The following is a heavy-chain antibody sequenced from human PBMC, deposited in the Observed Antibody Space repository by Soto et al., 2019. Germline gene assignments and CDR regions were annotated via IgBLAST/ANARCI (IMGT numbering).Heavy chain of an antibody. CDR1: GGTFSSYA. CDR3: AGNHLQILYYYYGMDV. V-gene: IGHV1-69*06. J-gene: IGHJ6*02. D-gene: IGHD4-4*01. Sequence: GASVKVSCKASGGTFSSYAISWVRQAPGQGLEWMGGIIPIFGTANYAQKFQGRVTITADKSTSTAYMELSSLRSEDTAVYYCAGNHLQILYYYYGMDVWGQGTTVTVSS. CDR2: IIPIFGTA.